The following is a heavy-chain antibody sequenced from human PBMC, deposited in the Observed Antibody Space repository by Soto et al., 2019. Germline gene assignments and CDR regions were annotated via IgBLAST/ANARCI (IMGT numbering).Heavy chain of an antibody. CDR3: ARLVPVATSYYYGMDV. CDR2: ISGRSSTT. D-gene: IGHD2-2*01. J-gene: IGHJ6*02. V-gene: IGHV3-23*01. CDR1: GFTFSTYA. Sequence: HPGGSLRLSCAASGFTFSTYAMSWVRQAPGKGLEWVSGISGRSSTTYYADSVKGRFTISRDNSKNTLYLQMNSPRAEDTAIYYCARLVPVATSYYYGMDVWGQGTTVTVSS.